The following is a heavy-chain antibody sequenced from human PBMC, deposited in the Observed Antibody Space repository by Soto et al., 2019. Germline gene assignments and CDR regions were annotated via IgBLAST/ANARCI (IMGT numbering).Heavy chain of an antibody. J-gene: IGHJ5*02. CDR2: INSDGSST. D-gene: IGHD6-19*01. CDR1: GFTFSSYW. CDR3: ARVRDSSGFYNWFDP. V-gene: IGHV3-74*01. Sequence: GGSLRLSCAASGFTFSSYWMHWVRQAPGKGLVWVSRINSDGSSTSYADSVKGRFTISRDNAKNTLYLQMNSLRAEDTAVYYCARVRDSSGFYNWFDPWGQGTLVTVSS.